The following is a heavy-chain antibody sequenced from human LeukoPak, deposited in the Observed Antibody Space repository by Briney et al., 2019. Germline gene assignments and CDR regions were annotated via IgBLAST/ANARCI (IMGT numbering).Heavy chain of an antibody. D-gene: IGHD3-10*01. V-gene: IGHV3-9*01. Sequence: PGGSLRLSCAASGFTFDDYAMHWVRQAPGKGLEWVSGISWNSGSIGYADSVKGRFTISRDNAKNSLYLQMNSLRAEDTALYYCAKDIRGGYYGSGSYYNVALSMDVWGQGTTVTVSS. J-gene: IGHJ6*02. CDR2: ISWNSGSI. CDR3: AKDIRGGYYGSGSYYNVALSMDV. CDR1: GFTFDDYA.